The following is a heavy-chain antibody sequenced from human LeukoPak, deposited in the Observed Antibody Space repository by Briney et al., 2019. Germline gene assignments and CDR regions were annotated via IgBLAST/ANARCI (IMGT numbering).Heavy chain of an antibody. CDR2: IKEDGNED. V-gene: IGHV3-7*02. D-gene: IGHD5-12*01. J-gene: IGHJ4*02. CDR3: TRGDRGYAESLY. CDR1: GFSFREHW. Sequence: GGSLRLSCTVSGFSFREHWMSWVRQAPGKGLEWVGNIKEDGNEDYYVDSVEGRFVIFRDNAKNSLYLQMHSLRAEDTAVYYCTRGDRGYAESLYWGRGTLVTVSS.